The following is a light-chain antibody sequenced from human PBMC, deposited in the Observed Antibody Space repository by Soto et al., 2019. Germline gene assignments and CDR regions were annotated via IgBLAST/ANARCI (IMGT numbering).Light chain of an antibody. Sequence: QSVLTQPPSVSAAPGQKVTISCSGSSPNIGNNYVSWYQQLPGTAPKLLIYENNKRPSGIPDRFSGSKSGTSATLCITGLQTGDEADYYCGTWDSRLSAYVFGTGTKLTVL. CDR1: SPNIGNNY. CDR3: GTWDSRLSAYV. V-gene: IGLV1-51*02. J-gene: IGLJ1*01. CDR2: ENN.